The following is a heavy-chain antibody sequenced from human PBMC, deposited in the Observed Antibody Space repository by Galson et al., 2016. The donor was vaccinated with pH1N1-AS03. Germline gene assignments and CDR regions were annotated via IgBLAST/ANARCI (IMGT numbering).Heavy chain of an antibody. V-gene: IGHV1-69*13. CDR2: IIPILGTP. CDR3: ARSDEFWSDCAPFKYGMDV. CDR1: GGPFSSHA. D-gene: IGHD3-3*01. Sequence: SVKVSCKASGGPFSSHAINWVRQAPGQGLEWMGGIIPILGTPNYTQKFQGRGTINADESTNTAYMERSSLRSEDTAVYSCARSDEFWSDCAPFKYGMDVWGPGTTVTVSS. J-gene: IGHJ6*02.